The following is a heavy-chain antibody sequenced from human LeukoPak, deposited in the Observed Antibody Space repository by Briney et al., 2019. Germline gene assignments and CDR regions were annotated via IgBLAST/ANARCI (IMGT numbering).Heavy chain of an antibody. CDR1: GFTFSSYW. CDR2: INSDGSST. V-gene: IGHV3-74*01. D-gene: IGHD2-8*01. CDR3: ARCGYCTNGVCYTRFDY. Sequence: SGGSLRLSCAASGFTFSSYWMHWVRQAPGKGLVWVSRINSDGSSTSYADSVKGRFTISRDNAKNSLYLQMNSLRAEDTAVYYCARCGYCTNGVCYTRFDYWGQGTLVTVSS. J-gene: IGHJ4*02.